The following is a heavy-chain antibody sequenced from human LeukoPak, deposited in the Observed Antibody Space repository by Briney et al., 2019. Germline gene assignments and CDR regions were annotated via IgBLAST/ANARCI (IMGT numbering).Heavy chain of an antibody. CDR3: ARHRSPGVGATEY. V-gene: IGHV4-39*01. CDR2: IYSSGHT. J-gene: IGHJ4*02. Sequence: SDTLSLTCTVSSDSISTSTYYWGWIRQPPGKGLEWVGSIYSSGHTYYSPPLQNRVTISVDTSKNQFSLKLSSVTAADTAIYYCARHRSPGVGATEYWGQGTLVTVSS. CDR1: SDSISTSTYY. D-gene: IGHD1-26*01.